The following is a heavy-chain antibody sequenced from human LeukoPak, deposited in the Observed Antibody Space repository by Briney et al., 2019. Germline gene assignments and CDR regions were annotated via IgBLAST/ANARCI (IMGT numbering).Heavy chain of an antibody. V-gene: IGHV3-11*01. D-gene: IGHD1-26*01. J-gene: IGHJ4*02. CDR3: AKEYTGTFSPFPSYFDN. Sequence: PGGSLRLSCAASGFTFSDYYMSWIRQAPGKGLEWVSYISNSGSTIYYADSVKGRFTISRDNSKNTLYLQMNSLRAEDTAIYYCAKEYTGTFSPFPSYFDNWGQGTLVTVSS. CDR2: ISNSGSTI. CDR1: GFTFSDYY.